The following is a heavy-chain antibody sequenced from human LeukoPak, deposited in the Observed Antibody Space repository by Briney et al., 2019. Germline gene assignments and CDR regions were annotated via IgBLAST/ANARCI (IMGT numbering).Heavy chain of an antibody. V-gene: IGHV1-18*01. CDR2: ISAYNGNT. CDR1: GYTFTSYG. J-gene: IGHJ5*02. Sequence: ASVKVSCKASGYTFTSYGISWVRQAPGQGLEWMGWISAYNGNTNYAQKLQGRVTMTTDTSTSTACMELRSLRSDDTAVYYCARADYYDSSGYLGWFDPWGQGTLVTVSS. CDR3: ARADYYDSSGYLGWFDP. D-gene: IGHD3-22*01.